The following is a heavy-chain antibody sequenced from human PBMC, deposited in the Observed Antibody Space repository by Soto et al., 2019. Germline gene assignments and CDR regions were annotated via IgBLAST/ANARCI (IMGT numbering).Heavy chain of an antibody. CDR2: INHSGST. D-gene: IGHD6-6*01. CDR3: AFRIAAHFNWFDP. V-gene: IGHV4-34*01. J-gene: IGHJ5*02. Sequence: SETLSLTCAVYGGSFSGYYWSWIRQPPGKGLEWIGEINHSGSTNYNPSLKSRVTISVDTSKNQFSLKLSSVTAADTAVYYCAFRIAAHFNWFDPWGQGTLVTVSS. CDR1: GGSFSGYY.